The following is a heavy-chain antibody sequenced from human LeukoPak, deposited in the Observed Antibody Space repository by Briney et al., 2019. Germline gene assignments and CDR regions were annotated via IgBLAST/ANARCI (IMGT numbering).Heavy chain of an antibody. V-gene: IGHV1-69*05. Sequence: GASVKVSCKASGGTFSSYAISWVRQAPGQGLEWMGGIIPIFGTANYAQKFQGRVTITTDESTSTAYMELSSLRSEDTAVYYCARAPGMTGTTNWFDPWGQGTLVTVSS. J-gene: IGHJ5*02. CDR1: GGTFSSYA. D-gene: IGHD1-7*01. CDR3: ARAPGMTGTTNWFDP. CDR2: IIPIFGTA.